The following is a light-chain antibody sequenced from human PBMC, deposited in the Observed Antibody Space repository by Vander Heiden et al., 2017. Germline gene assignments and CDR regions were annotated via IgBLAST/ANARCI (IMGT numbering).Light chain of an antibody. J-gene: IGKJ3*01. CDR2: WAS. V-gene: IGKV4-1*01. CDR1: QNILYSPNNKNY. Sequence: DIVMAQSPDSLAVSLGERATIDCKSSQNILYSPNNKNYLAWYQQKPGQPPKLLIYWASTRESGVPDRFSGSGSGTDFTLTISSLQAEDVAVYFCQQYYIAPLTFGRGTKVEIK. CDR3: QQYYIAPLT.